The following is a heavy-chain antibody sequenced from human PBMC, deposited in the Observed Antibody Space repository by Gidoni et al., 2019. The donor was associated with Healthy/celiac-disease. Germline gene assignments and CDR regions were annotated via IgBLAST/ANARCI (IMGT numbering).Heavy chain of an antibody. V-gene: IGHV3-9*01. CDR2: ISWNSGSI. Sequence: EVQLVESGGGLVQPGRSLRLSCAASGFPFDDYAMHWVRQAPGKGLEWVSGISWNSGSIGYADSVKGRFTISRDNAKNSLYLQMNSLRAEDTALYYCAKDRGNWGVNYYYGMDVWGQGTTVTVSS. D-gene: IGHD7-27*01. J-gene: IGHJ6*02. CDR3: AKDRGNWGVNYYYGMDV. CDR1: GFPFDDYA.